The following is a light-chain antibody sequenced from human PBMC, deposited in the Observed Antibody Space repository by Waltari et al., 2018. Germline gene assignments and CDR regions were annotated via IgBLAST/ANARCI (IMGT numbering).Light chain of an antibody. CDR3: MQALHTPYT. CDR2: LGS. J-gene: IGKJ2*01. V-gene: IGKV2-28*01. CDR1: QSLLDNNGNKF. Sequence: IVMTRSPFSLSVTPGEPASISCRSSQSLLDNNGNKFLDWYLQKPGQSPELLIFLGSNRLSGVPDRFSGSGSGTDYTLNISRVEAEDAGTYYCMQALHTPYTFGQGTKLEIK.